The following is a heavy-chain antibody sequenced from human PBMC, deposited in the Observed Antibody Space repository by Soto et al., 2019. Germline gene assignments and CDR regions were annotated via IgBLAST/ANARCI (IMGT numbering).Heavy chain of an antibody. Sequence: SGESLKISCKGSVFSFTTYWIGWVRQMPGKGPEWMGIIYGGDSNNIYSESFKGQVTISADKSNSTAYLQWSSVEALDTAMYYCARLRYCSGGNCYGDYWGQGTLVTVSS. CDR1: VFSFTTYW. D-gene: IGHD2-15*01. CDR3: ARLRYCSGGNCYGDY. V-gene: IGHV5-51*01. J-gene: IGHJ4*02. CDR2: IYGGDSNN.